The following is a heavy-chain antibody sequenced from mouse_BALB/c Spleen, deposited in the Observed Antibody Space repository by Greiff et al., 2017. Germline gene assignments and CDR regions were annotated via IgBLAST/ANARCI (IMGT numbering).Heavy chain of an antibody. CDR3: ARSRDGYFDV. J-gene: IGHJ1*01. CDR2: IYPGSGST. D-gene: IGHD3-3*01. V-gene: IGHV1-77*01. Sequence: VKLVESGPELVKPGASVKMSCKASGYTFTDYVISWVKQRTGQGLEWIGEIYPGSGSTYYNEKFKGKATLTADKSSNTAYMQLSSLTSEDSAVYFCARSRDGYFDVWGAGTTVTVSS. CDR1: GYTFTDYV.